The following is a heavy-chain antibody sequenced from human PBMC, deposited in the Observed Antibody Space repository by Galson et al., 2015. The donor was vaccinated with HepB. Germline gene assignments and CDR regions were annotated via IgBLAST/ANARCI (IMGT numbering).Heavy chain of an antibody. J-gene: IGHJ6*02. V-gene: IGHV5-51*03. Sequence: QSGAEVKKPGESLKISCKGSGYKFTDYWIGWVRQMPGKGLEWMGIVYPADSNTIYSPSFQSQVTISADKSISTAYLQWSSLKAPDTAIYYCARLDSPTYYHYGMDVWGQGTTVTVSS. CDR1: GYKFTDYW. CDR3: ARLDSPTYYHYGMDV. D-gene: IGHD5-18*01. CDR2: VYPADSNT.